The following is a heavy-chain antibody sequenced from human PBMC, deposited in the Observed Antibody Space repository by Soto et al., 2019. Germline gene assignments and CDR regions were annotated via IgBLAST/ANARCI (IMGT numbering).Heavy chain of an antibody. CDR2: INAGNGNT. V-gene: IGHV1-3*01. J-gene: IGHJ4*02. CDR1: GYTFTSYA. D-gene: IGHD2-21*02. CDR3: ARDPLPLTVVVTAIPGY. Sequence: ASVKVSCKASGYTFTSYAMHWVRQAPGQRLEWMGWINAGNGNTKYSQKFQGRVTITRDTFASTAYMELSSLRSEDTAVYYCARDPLPLTVVVTAIPGYWGQGTLVTVSS.